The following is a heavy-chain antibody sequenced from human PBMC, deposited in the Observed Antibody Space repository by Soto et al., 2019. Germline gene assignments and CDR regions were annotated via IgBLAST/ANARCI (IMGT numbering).Heavy chain of an antibody. CDR3: ARRIAAGGRGFDP. J-gene: IGHJ5*02. CDR1: GGSISSSSYY. V-gene: IGHV4-39*01. CDR2: IYYSGRT. Sequence: QLQLQESGPGLVKPSETLSLTCTVSGGSISSSSYYWGWIRQPPGKGLEWIGSIYYSGRTYYNPYLKSRVTISVDTSKNQFSLKLSSVTAADTAVYYCARRIAAGGRGFDPWGQETLVTVSS. D-gene: IGHD6-13*01.